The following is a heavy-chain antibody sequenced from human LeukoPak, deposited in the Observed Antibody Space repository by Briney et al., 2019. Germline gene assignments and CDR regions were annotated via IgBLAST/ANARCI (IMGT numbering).Heavy chain of an antibody. CDR3: ATEGGGDYYHFMDV. J-gene: IGHJ6*03. V-gene: IGHV1-2*02. D-gene: IGHD2-21*01. CDR1: GTTFSAYS. CDR2: INPHSGGT. Sequence: ASVEVSCKTSGTTFSAYSINWVRQAPGQGLEWMGWINPHSGGTNYAQKFQGKVTMTWDTSLSTAYMELTSLTSADRAVYYCATEGGGDYYHFMDVWGNGTTVTVSS.